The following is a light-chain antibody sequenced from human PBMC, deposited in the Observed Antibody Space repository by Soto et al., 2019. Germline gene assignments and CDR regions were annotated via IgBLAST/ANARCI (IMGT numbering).Light chain of an antibody. CDR2: EVS. CDR1: NSDVGSYNL. Sequence: QSVLTQPASVPGSPGQSITISCTGTNSDVGSYNLVSWYQQHPGKAPKVIIYEVSERPSGVSDRFSGSKSGNTASLMISGLQAEDESDYYCCSYAGSSTQSYVFGSGTVLTVL. J-gene: IGLJ1*01. CDR3: CSYAGSSTQSYV. V-gene: IGLV2-23*02.